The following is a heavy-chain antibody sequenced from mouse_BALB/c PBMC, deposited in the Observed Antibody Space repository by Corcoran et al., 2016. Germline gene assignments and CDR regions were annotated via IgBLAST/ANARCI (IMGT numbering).Heavy chain of an antibody. J-gene: IGHJ1*01. D-gene: IGHD4-1*01. Sequence: EVQLQQSGAELVKPGASVKLSCTASGFNITDTYMHWVKQRPEQGLEWIGRIDPANGNTKYDPKFQGKATITADTSSNTAYLQLSSLTSEDTAVYYCASWDWYFDVWGAGTTVTVSS. CDR1: GFNITDTY. CDR3: ASWDWYFDV. V-gene: IGHV14-3*02. CDR2: IDPANGNT.